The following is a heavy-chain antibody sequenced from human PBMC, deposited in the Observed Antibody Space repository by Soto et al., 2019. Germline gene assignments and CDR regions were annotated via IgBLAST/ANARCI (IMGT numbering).Heavy chain of an antibody. V-gene: IGHV4-30-4*01. CDR3: AREPGGEYTYGSYYYFFHGMDV. J-gene: IGHJ6*02. Sequence: TSETLSLTCTVSGGSISSGDYYWSWIRQPPGKGLEDIGYIYYSGSSHYNPSLKSRVTINPDTSKNRFSLQLNSVTPEDTALYYCAREPGGEYTYGSYYYFFHGMDVWGQGTTVTVSS. CDR1: GGSISSGDYY. CDR2: IYYSGSS. D-gene: IGHD5-18*01.